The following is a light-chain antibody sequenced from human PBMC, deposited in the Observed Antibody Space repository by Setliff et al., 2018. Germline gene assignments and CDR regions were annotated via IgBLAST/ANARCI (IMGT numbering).Light chain of an antibody. CDR2: XXN. V-gene: IGLV1-40*01. CDR1: SSNIGKGYD. J-gene: IGLJ1*01. CDR3: QSYDSSLSAYV. Sequence: QSVLTQPPSVSGAPGQRVTISCAGRSSNIGKGYDXXXXXQXPGXAPKLLMYXXNIRPSGVPDRFSGSQSGTSASLAITGLHYEDEADYYCQSYDSSLSAYVFGTGTKV.